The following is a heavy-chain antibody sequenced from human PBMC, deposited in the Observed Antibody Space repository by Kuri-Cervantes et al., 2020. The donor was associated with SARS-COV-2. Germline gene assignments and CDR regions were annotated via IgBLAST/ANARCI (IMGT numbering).Heavy chain of an antibody. CDR1: GFTFSSYG. CDR2: IWYDGSNK. V-gene: IGHV3-33*01. Sequence: GGSLRPSCAASGFTFSSYGMHWVRQAPGKGLEWVAVIWYDGSNKYYADSVKGRFTISRDNSKNTLYLQMNSLRAEDTAVYYCARDYDSSGHMLDYWGQGTLVTVSS. D-gene: IGHD3-22*01. CDR3: ARDYDSSGHMLDY. J-gene: IGHJ4*02.